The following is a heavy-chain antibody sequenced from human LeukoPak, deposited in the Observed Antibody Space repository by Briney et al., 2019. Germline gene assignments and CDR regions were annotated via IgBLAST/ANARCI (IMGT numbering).Heavy chain of an antibody. Sequence: SETLSLTCTVSGGSISSYYWSWIRQPPGKGLEWIGYIYYSGSINYNPSLKSRVTISVDTSKNQFSLKLSSVTAADTAVYYCASSGGYYDRSGSTPTTVWGQGTLVTVSS. D-gene: IGHD3-22*01. V-gene: IGHV4-59*08. J-gene: IGHJ4*02. CDR2: IYYSGSI. CDR1: GGSISSYY. CDR3: ASSGGYYDRSGSTPTTV.